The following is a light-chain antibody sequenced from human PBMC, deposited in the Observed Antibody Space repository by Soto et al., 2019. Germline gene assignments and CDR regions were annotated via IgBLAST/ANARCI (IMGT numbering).Light chain of an antibody. CDR3: QQYGTSPQT. J-gene: IGKJ1*01. CDR2: GSS. Sequence: ENVLTQSPGTLSLSPGGKTTLSCRARKSVRSRYLAWYQQKPGQAPRLLIYGSSSRPPGIPDRVSGSGSGTEFTLTISRLEPEDFAVYYCQQYGTSPQTFGQGTKVDIK. V-gene: IGKV3-20*01. CDR1: KSVRSRY.